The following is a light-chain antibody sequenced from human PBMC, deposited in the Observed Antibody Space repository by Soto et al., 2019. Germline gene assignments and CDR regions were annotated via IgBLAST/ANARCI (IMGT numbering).Light chain of an antibody. Sequence: EIVLTQSPGTLSLSPGERATLSCRARQRVSSSYLAWYQQKPGQAPRLLIYGASSRATGIPDRFSGSGSVTDFTLTISRLEPEDFAVYYCQQYGSAPPSYTFGQGTKLEIK. CDR2: GAS. J-gene: IGKJ2*01. CDR3: QQYGSAPPSYT. CDR1: QRVSSSY. V-gene: IGKV3-20*01.